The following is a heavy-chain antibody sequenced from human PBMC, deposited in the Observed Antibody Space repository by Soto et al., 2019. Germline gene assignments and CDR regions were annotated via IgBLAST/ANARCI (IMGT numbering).Heavy chain of an antibody. V-gene: IGHV3-30*18. CDR2: ISYDGSNK. CDR3: AKFQGEVYYSDS. Sequence: QVQLVESGGGVVQPGKSLRLSCAASGFTFSSYTMHWVRQAPGKGLEWVAVISYDGSNKYYSDSVEGRFTISRDNSNNTLFLHMDSLRTEDTAIYHCAKFQGEVYYSDSWGQGALFTVSS. J-gene: IGHJ4*02. CDR1: GFTFSSYT. D-gene: IGHD2-21*01.